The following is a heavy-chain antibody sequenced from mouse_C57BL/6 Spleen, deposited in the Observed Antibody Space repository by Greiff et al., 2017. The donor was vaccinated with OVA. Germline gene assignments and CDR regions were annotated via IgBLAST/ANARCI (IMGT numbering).Heavy chain of an antibody. CDR1: GFTFSSYG. Sequence: EVMLVESGGDLVKPGGSLKLSCAASGFTFSSYGMSWVRQTPDKRLEWVATISSGGSYTYYPDSVKGRFTISRDNAKNTLYLQMSSLKSEDTAMYYCARWLLRRGFAYWGQGTLVTVSA. V-gene: IGHV5-6*01. CDR3: ARWLLRRGFAY. J-gene: IGHJ3*01. D-gene: IGHD2-3*01. CDR2: ISSGGSYT.